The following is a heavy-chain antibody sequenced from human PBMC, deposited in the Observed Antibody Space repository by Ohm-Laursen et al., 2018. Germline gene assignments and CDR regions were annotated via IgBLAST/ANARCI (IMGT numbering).Heavy chain of an antibody. J-gene: IGHJ6*02. V-gene: IGHV3-49*04. D-gene: IGHD2-15*01. Sequence: SLRLSCAASGFTFGDYAMSWVRQAPGKGLEWVGFIRSKAYGGTTEYAASVKGRFTISRDDSKSIAYLQMNSLKTEDTAVYYCTRVEGVGCGGSCYYYYGMDVWGQGTTVTVSS. CDR3: TRVEGVGCGGSCYYYYGMDV. CDR2: IRSKAYGGTT. CDR1: GFTFGDYA.